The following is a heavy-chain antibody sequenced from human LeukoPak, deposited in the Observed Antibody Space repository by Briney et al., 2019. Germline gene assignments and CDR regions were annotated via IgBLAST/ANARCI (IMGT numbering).Heavy chain of an antibody. D-gene: IGHD2-15*01. CDR2: IRSSSSTI. Sequence: GGSLRLSCAASGFTFSSYSMNWVRQAPGKGLEWVSYIRSSSSTIYYADSVKGRFTISTDNANNSLYLQMNSLRAEDTAVYYCAKIRSVYCSGGSCFEFDYWGQGTLVTVSS. V-gene: IGHV3-48*01. CDR3: AKIRSVYCSGGSCFEFDY. CDR1: GFTFSSYS. J-gene: IGHJ4*02.